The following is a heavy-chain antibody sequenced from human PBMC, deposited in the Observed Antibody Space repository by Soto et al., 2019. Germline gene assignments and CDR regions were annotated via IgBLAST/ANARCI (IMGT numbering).Heavy chain of an antibody. CDR1: GGSFNNDY. CDR3: ARDRYFYDSAGYYRTLDS. Sequence: YETLSLTCTLSGGSFNNDYWTWIRQSPGKEQEWIGYIFHSGITDYNPSVKIRVTISINKSKNLFSLKLTSVTAADTAVYYCARDRYFYDSAGYYRTLDSWGQGILVTVSS. V-gene: IGHV4-59*01. J-gene: IGHJ5*01. D-gene: IGHD3-22*01. CDR2: IFHSGIT.